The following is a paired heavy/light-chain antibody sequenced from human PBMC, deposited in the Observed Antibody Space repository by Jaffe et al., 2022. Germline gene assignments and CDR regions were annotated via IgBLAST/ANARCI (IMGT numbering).Light chain of an antibody. Sequence: QAVVTQEPSLTVSPGGTVTLTCGSSTGAVTSGHYPYWFQQKPGQAPRTLIYDTSNKHSWTPARFSGSLLGGKAALTLSGAQPEDEAEYYCLLSYSGAHVVFGGGTKLTVL. CDR2: DTS. CDR1: TGAVTSGHY. CDR3: LLSYSGAHVV. J-gene: IGLJ2*01. V-gene: IGLV7-46*01.
Heavy chain of an antibody. J-gene: IGHJ4*02. CDR3: TTEKPYLYGDQRYYFDY. D-gene: IGHD4-17*01. CDR2: IKSKTDGGTT. CDR1: GFTFSNAW. Sequence: EVQLVESGGGLVKPGGSLRLSCAASGFTFSNAWMSWVRQAPGKGLEWVGRIKSKTDGGTTDYAAPVKGRFTISRDDSKNTLYLQMNSLKTEDTAVYYCTTEKPYLYGDQRYYFDYWGQGTLVTVSS. V-gene: IGHV3-15*01.